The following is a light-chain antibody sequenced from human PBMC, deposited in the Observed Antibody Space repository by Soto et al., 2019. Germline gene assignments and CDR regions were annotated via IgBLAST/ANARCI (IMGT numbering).Light chain of an antibody. Sequence: DIQMTQSPSSLSASVGDRVTITCRASRSISSFLNWYQQKPGKAPQLLIYAASSLQGGVPSRFSGSDSGTDFTLTISSLQPEDSATYYCQQSDSAPLTFGGGTRVEVK. CDR2: AAS. V-gene: IGKV1-39*01. J-gene: IGKJ4*01. CDR3: QQSDSAPLT. CDR1: RSISSF.